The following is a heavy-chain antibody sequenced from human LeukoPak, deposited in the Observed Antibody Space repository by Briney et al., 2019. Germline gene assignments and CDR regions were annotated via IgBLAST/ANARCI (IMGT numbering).Heavy chain of an antibody. CDR1: GGSFSGCY. CDR2: INHSGST. CDR3: ARPIAAATGHHPFDY. V-gene: IGHV4-34*01. Sequence: SETLSLTCAVYGGSFSGCYWSWIRQPPGKGLEWIGEINHSGSTNYNPSLKSRVTISVDTSKNQFSLKLSSVTAADTAVYYCARPIAAATGHHPFDYWGQGTLVTVSS. J-gene: IGHJ4*02. D-gene: IGHD6-25*01.